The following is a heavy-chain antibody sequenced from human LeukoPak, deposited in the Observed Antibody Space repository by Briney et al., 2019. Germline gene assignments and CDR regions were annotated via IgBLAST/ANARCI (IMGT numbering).Heavy chain of an antibody. D-gene: IGHD1-26*01. V-gene: IGHV3-7*05. J-gene: IGHJ4*02. CDR2: IKADGSEK. CDR1: GFSFSGHW. CDR3: AYRNNFEY. Sequence: QPGRSLRLSCAASGFSFSGHWMNWVRQPPGKGLEWVANIKADGSEKYYVDSVKGRFTISRDDAKRTVDLQMDNLRAEDTAIYYCAYRNNFEYWGQGALVTVSS.